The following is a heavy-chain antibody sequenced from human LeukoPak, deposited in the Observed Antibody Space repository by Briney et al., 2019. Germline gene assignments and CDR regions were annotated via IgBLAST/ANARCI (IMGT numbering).Heavy chain of an antibody. D-gene: IGHD3-10*01. J-gene: IGHJ5*02. Sequence: SETLSLTCTVSGGSISSSSYYWGWIRQPPGKGLEWIGSIYYSGSTYYNPSLKSRVTISVDTSKNQFSLKLSSVTAADTAVYYCARLITMVRGVIDGWFDPWGQGTLVTVSS. CDR1: GGSISSSSYY. V-gene: IGHV4-39*07. CDR2: IYYSGST. CDR3: ARLITMVRGVIDGWFDP.